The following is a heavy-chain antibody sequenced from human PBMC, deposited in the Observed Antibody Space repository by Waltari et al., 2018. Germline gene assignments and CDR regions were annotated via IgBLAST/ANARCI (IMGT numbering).Heavy chain of an antibody. CDR3: AHRRRYYDSSSYFHWYFDY. CDR1: GFSLIPNRLG. D-gene: IGHD3-22*01. V-gene: IGHV2-5*02. Sequence: QITLKESGPPLVTPTQTLTLTCTFSGFSLIPNRLGVGWIRQPPGKALEWLALIYWDDDKRHNPSLKSRLTITKDTSKNQVVITMTNMDPVDTATYYGAHRRRYYDSSSYFHWYFDYWGQGTLVTVSS. J-gene: IGHJ4*02. CDR2: IYWDDDK.